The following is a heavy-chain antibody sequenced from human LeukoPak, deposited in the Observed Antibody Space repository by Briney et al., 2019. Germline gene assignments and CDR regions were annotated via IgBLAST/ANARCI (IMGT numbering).Heavy chain of an antibody. V-gene: IGHV3-48*02. Sequence: GGSLRLSCAASGFTFSSYGMNWVRQAPGKGLEWVSYISGSSSVIYYADSVKGRFTISRDNAKNSLYLQMNSLRDEDTAVFYCTRDPEGSSLPYYFDKWGRGTLVTVSS. CDR3: TRDPEGSSLPYYFDK. CDR1: GFTFSSYG. J-gene: IGHJ4*02. CDR2: ISGSSSVI. D-gene: IGHD6-6*01.